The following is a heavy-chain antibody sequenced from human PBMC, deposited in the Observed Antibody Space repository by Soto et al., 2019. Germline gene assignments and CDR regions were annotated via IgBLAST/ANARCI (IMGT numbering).Heavy chain of an antibody. D-gene: IGHD5-18*01. J-gene: IGHJ6*02. CDR2: ISYDGSIK. CDR3: ANSEYSRYKNIDV. V-gene: IGHV3-30*18. CDR1: GFTFRGYG. Sequence: VGSLRLSCAASGFTFRGYGMHWVRQAPGRGLEWVALISYDGSIKYYADSVRGRFTISRDNSKNTLYLQMNSLRAEDTAVYYCANSEYSRYKNIDVWGQGTTVTVSS.